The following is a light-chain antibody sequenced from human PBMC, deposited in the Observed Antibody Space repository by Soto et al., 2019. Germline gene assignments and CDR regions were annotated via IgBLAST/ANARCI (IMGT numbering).Light chain of an antibody. V-gene: IGKV3-15*01. J-gene: IGKJ3*01. CDR2: RAS. CDR1: LSVNTN. CDR3: QQYNIWPFT. Sequence: EGVMTQSPATMSVSPGERATLSCRASLSVNTNLAWYQQKPGQPPRLLIYRASTRATGVPARFSGSGSWTEFTLTIGSLQSEDFAIYYCQQYNIWPFTFGPGTKVEIK.